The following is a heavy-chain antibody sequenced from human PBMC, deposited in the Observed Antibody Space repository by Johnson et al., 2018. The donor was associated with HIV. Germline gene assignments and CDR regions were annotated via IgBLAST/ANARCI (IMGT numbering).Heavy chain of an antibody. V-gene: IGHV3-9*01. D-gene: IGHD3-10*01. J-gene: IGHJ3*02. CDR3: AKEFSVGVSMTFDI. Sequence: VQLVESGGGSVQPGRSLRLSCAASGFTFDDYAMHWVRQAPGKGLEWVSGISWNSGNIGYADSVKGRFTISRDNAKNSLYLQMNSLRAEDTALYYCAKEFSVGVSMTFDIWGQGTMVTVSS. CDR1: GFTFDDYA. CDR2: ISWNSGNI.